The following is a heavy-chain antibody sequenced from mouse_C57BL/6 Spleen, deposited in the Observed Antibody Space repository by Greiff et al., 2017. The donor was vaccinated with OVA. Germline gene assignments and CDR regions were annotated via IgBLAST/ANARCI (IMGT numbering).Heavy chain of an antibody. Sequence: QVQLQQPGAELVMPGASVKLSCKASGYTFTSYWMHWVKQRPGQGLEWIGEIDPSDSYTNYTQKFKGKSTLTVDKSSSTAYMQLSSLTSEDSAVYYCARAYNYFDYWGQGTTLTVSS. D-gene: IGHD2-10*01. CDR2: IDPSDSYT. V-gene: IGHV1-69*01. CDR3: ARAYNYFDY. J-gene: IGHJ2*01. CDR1: GYTFTSYW.